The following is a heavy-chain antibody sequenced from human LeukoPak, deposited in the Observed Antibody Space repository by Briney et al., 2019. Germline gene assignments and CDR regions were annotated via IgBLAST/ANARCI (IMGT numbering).Heavy chain of an antibody. CDR3: ARGDYCSGGSCYGYYFDY. V-gene: IGHV1-2*04. J-gene: IGHJ4*02. D-gene: IGHD2-15*01. CDR1: GYTFTGYH. Sequence: GASVKVSCKASGYTFTGYHMHWVRQAPGQGLEWMGWINPNSGGTNYAQKFQGWVTMTRDTSISTAYMELSRLRSDDTAVYYCARGDYCSGGSCYGYYFDYWGQGTLVTVSS. CDR2: INPNSGGT.